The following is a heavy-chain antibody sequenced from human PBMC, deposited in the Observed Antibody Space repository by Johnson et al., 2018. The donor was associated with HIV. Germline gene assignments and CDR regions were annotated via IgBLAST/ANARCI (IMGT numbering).Heavy chain of an antibody. CDR3: ARQLGSDAFDI. Sequence: VQLVESGGGLEQPGGSLRLSCAASGFTFASSAMSWVRQAPGKGLEWVSYISNSGSSVYYADSVKGRFTISRDNAKNSLYLQMNSLRAEDTALHYCARQLGSDAFDIWGQGTMVTVSS. D-gene: IGHD7-27*01. CDR2: ISNSGSSV. V-gene: IGHV3-48*04. J-gene: IGHJ3*02. CDR1: GFTFASSA.